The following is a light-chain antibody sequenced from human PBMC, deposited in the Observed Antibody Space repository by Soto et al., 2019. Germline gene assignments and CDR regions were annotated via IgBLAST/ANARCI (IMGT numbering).Light chain of an antibody. J-gene: IGKJ1*01. V-gene: IGKV1-39*01. CDR1: QSISSY. Sequence: DIQMTQSPSSLSASVEDRVTITCRASQSISSYLNWYQQKPGKAPKLLIYAASSLQSGVPSRFSGSGSGTDFTLTISSLQPEDFATYYCQQSYSTPSITFGQGTKVDIK. CDR2: AAS. CDR3: QQSYSTPSIT.